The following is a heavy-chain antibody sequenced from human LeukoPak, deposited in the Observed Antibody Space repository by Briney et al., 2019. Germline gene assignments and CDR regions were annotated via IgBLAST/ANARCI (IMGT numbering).Heavy chain of an antibody. D-gene: IGHD6-13*01. J-gene: IGHJ4*02. CDR1: GGSITSYY. CDR3: ARHPYSSSWFNY. V-gene: IGHV4-59*08. Sequence: PSETLSLTCTVSGGSITSYYWSWIRQPPGKGLEWIAYIYYSGSTNYNPSLKSRVTISVDTSKNQFSLKLNSVTAADTAVYYCARHPYSSSWFNYWGPGTLVTVSS. CDR2: IYYSGST.